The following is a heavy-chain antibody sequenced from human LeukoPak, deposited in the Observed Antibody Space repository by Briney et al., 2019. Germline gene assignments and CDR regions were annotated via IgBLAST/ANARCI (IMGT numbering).Heavy chain of an antibody. J-gene: IGHJ4*02. CDR2: IYYSGST. D-gene: IGHD2/OR15-2a*01. V-gene: IGHV4-59*08. CDR1: GGSISNYY. CDR3: ARRRAVPGFYYFDY. Sequence: SETLSLTCTVSGGSISNYYWTWIRQPPGKGLEWFGYIYYSGSTNYNPSLKSRVTMSVDTSKNQFSLKLSSLTAADTAVYYCARRRAVPGFYYFDYWGQGTLVTVSS.